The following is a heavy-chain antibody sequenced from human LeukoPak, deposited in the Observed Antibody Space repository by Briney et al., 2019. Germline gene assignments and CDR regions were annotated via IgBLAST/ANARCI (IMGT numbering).Heavy chain of an antibody. J-gene: IGHJ6*02. Sequence: GGSLRLSCAASGFTFSNYSINWVRQAPGKGLEWVSSISSTSTYIYYADSVKGRFTISRDNAKNSLYLQMNSLRAEDTAVYYCARDRGSGNYYYYGLDVWGQGTTVTVSS. CDR1: GFTFSNYS. V-gene: IGHV3-21*01. D-gene: IGHD3-10*01. CDR2: ISSTSTYI. CDR3: ARDRGSGNYYYYGLDV.